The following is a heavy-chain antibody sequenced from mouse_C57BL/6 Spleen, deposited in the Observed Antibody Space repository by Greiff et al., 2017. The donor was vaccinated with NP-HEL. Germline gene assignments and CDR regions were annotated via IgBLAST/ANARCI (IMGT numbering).Heavy chain of an antibody. Sequence: EVHLVESGGDLVKPGGSLKLSCAASGFTFSSYGMSWVRQTPDKRLEWVATISSGGSYTHYPDSVKGRFTISRDNAKNTLYLQMSSLKSEDTAMYYCARHHGNYVAWFAYWGQGTLVTVSA. D-gene: IGHD2-1*01. CDR3: ARHHGNYVAWFAY. V-gene: IGHV5-6*01. J-gene: IGHJ3*01. CDR2: ISSGGSYT. CDR1: GFTFSSYG.